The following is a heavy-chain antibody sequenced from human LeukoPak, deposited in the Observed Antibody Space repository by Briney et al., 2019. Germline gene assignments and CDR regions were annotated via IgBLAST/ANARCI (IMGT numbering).Heavy chain of an antibody. Sequence: EAPVKVSCKASGYTFTGYYIHWVRQAPGQGLEWMGRINPNNGGTNYAQKFQGRVTMTRDMSMSTAYMELSRLRSVDTAVYYCTRESGSYHGNDYWGQGTLVTVSS. CDR2: INPNNGGT. J-gene: IGHJ4*02. CDR3: TRESGSYHGNDY. CDR1: GYTFTGYY. D-gene: IGHD1-26*01. V-gene: IGHV1-2*06.